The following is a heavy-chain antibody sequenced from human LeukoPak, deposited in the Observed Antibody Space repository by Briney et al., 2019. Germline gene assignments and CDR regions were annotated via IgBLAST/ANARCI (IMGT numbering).Heavy chain of an antibody. V-gene: IGHV4-38-2*02. CDR2: IYHSGST. D-gene: IGHD2-15*01. Sequence: PSETLSLTCTVSGFSISSGDYWGWVRQPPGKGLEWIGSIYHSGSTYYNPSLKSRVTISVDTSKNQFSLKLSSVTAADTAVYYCARGYCSGGSCYSYYYYNYMDVWGKGTTVTVSS. J-gene: IGHJ6*03. CDR1: GFSISSGDY. CDR3: ARGYCSGGSCYSYYYYNYMDV.